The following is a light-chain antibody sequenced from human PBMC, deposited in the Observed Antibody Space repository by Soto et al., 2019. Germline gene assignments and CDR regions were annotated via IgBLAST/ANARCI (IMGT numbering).Light chain of an antibody. CDR2: RNN. Sequence: QSVLTQPPSASGTPGQRVTISCSGSSSNIGSNYVYWYQQLPGTAPKLLIYRNNQRPSGVPDRFSGSKSGTSASLAISGLRSEDEAYYYCAAWDDRLSGPVFGGGTQLTVL. V-gene: IGLV1-47*01. CDR3: AAWDDRLSGPV. J-gene: IGLJ7*01. CDR1: SSNIGSNY.